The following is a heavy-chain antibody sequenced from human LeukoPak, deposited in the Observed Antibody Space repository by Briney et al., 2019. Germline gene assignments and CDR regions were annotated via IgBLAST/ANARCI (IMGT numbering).Heavy chain of an antibody. CDR3: ARDLTTGTYYYYYYYMDV. CDR1: GYTFTSYH. J-gene: IGHJ6*03. Sequence: GASVKVSCKASGYTFTSYHMHWVRQAPGQGLEWMGIINPSGGTNYAQKYQGRGTMTRDTSISTAYMELSRLRSDDTAVYYCARDLTTGTYYYYYYYMDVWGKGTTVTVSS. D-gene: IGHD1-1*01. V-gene: IGHV1-2*02. CDR2: INPSGGT.